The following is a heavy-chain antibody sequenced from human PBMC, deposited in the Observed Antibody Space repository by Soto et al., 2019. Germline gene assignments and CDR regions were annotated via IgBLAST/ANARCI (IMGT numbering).Heavy chain of an antibody. V-gene: IGHV3-21*06. Sequence: RLSCAASGFTFTRYSVNLVRQAPGKGLEWVSSISSTTNYIYYGDSMKGRFTISRDNAKNSLYLEMNSLRAEDTAVYYCARESEDLTSNFDYWGQGTLVTVSS. CDR2: ISSTTNYI. J-gene: IGHJ4*02. CDR1: GFTFTRYS. CDR3: ARESEDLTSNFDY.